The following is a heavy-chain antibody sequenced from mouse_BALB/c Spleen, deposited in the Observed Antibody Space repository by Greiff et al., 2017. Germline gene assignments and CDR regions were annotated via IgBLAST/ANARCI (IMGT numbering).Heavy chain of an antibody. V-gene: IGHV5-17*02. CDR3: ARSGDLRRGYAMDY. CDR1: GFTFSSFG. Sequence: EVQGVESGGGLVQPGGSRQLSCAASGFTFSSFGMHWVRQAPEKGLEWVAYISSGRSTIYYADTVKGRFTISRDNPKNTLFLQMTSLRSEDTAMYYCARSGDLRRGYAMDYWGQGTSVTVSS. J-gene: IGHJ4*01. D-gene: IGHD2-12*01. CDR2: ISSGRSTI.